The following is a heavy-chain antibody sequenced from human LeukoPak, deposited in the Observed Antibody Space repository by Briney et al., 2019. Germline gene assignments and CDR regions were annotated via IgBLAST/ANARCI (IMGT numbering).Heavy chain of an antibody. V-gene: IGHV2-5*02. CDR3: AHRPGWFGELDY. J-gene: IGHJ4*02. CDR2: IYWDDDK. D-gene: IGHD3-10*01. Sequence: ESGPTLVKPTQTLTLTSTFTGFSLSTSGVGVGWIRQPPGKALEWLALIYWDDDKRYSPSLKSRLTITKDTSKNQVVLTMTNMDPVDTATYYCAHRPGWFGELDYWGQGNLVTVSS. CDR1: GFSLSTSGVG.